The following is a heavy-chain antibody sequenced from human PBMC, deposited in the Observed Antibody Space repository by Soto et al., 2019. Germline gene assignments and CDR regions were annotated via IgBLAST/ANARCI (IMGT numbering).Heavy chain of an antibody. J-gene: IGHJ4*02. D-gene: IGHD1-1*01. CDR1: GXTFSSYW. Sequence: GSLRLSCAASGXTFSSYWMHWVRQAPGKGLEWVAVIWYDGSNKYYADSVKGRFTISRDNSKNTLYLQMNSPRADDTAVSYCAREPWMAGTTYYFDYWGQGTLGTVSS. CDR2: IWYDGSNK. CDR3: AREPWMAGTTYYFDY. V-gene: IGHV3-33*01.